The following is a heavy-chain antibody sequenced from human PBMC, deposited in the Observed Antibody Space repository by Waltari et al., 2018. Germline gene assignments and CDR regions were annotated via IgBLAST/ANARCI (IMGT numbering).Heavy chain of an antibody. Sequence: QMQLVQSGAEVKKTGSSVKVSCKASGYTFTSYYMHWVRQAPGQGLEWMGIINPSGGSTSYAQKFQGRVTMTRDTSTSTVYMELSSLRSEDTAVYYCARDPNLDYGDYSYYYYYGMDVWGQGTTVTVSS. CDR1: GYTFTSYY. J-gene: IGHJ6*02. CDR3: ARDPNLDYGDYSYYYYYGMDV. V-gene: IGHV1-46*01. D-gene: IGHD4-17*01. CDR2: INPSGGST.